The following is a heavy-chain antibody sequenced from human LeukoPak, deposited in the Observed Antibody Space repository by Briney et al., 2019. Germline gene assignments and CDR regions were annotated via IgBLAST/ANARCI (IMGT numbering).Heavy chain of an antibody. CDR2: ISGSGGST. CDR3: ARSHDYGDYFGDY. CDR1: GFTFSSYA. D-gene: IGHD4-17*01. V-gene: IGHV3-23*01. J-gene: IGHJ4*02. Sequence: GGSLRLSCAASGFTFSSYAMSWVRQAPGKGLEWVSAISGSGGSTYYADSVKGRFTISRDNSKNTLYLQMNSLRAEDTAVYYCARSHDYGDYFGDYWGQGTLVTVSS.